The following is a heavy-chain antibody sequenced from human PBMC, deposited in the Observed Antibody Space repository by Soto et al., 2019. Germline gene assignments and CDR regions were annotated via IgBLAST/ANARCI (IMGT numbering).Heavy chain of an antibody. Sequence: EVQLVESGGGLVQPGGSLRLSCAASGFTFSSYSMYWVRQAPGKGLEWVSYIRTGSSSTIYYADSVKGRFTITRDNAKNSLYLQMNSLRAEDTAVYYCARPLRHFDDYDYYGLDVWGQGTTVTVSS. CDR2: IRTGSSSTI. J-gene: IGHJ6*02. V-gene: IGHV3-48*01. CDR3: ARPLRHFDDYDYYGLDV. CDR1: GFTFSSYS. D-gene: IGHD2-15*01.